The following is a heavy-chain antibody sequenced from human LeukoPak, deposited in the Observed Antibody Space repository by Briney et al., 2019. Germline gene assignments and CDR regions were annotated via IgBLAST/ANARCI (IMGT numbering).Heavy chain of an antibody. CDR3: ARVGVAAAGSPFDY. V-gene: IGHV3-21*01. CDR1: GFTFSSYS. D-gene: IGHD6-13*01. J-gene: IGHJ4*02. Sequence: GGSLRLSCAASGFTFSSYSMNWVRQAPGKGLEWVSSISSSSSYIYYADSVKGRFTISRDNAKNSLYLQMNSLRADDTAVYYCARVGVAAAGSPFDYWGQGTLVTVSS. CDR2: ISSSSSYI.